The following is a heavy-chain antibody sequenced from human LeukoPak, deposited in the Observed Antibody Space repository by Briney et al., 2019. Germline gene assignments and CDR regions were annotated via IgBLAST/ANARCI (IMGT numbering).Heavy chain of an antibody. CDR1: GDSINGLDL. Sequence: SGTLSLTCTVSGDSINGLDLWSWVRQPPGKGLEWIGEMYLSGTTHSNPSVKSRVTISIDKSKNQFFLNLSSVTAADTAVYYCAGHLGYSFGHLDYWGQGTLVTVSS. V-gene: IGHV4-4*02. CDR2: MYLSGTT. D-gene: IGHD5-18*01. J-gene: IGHJ4*02. CDR3: AGHLGYSFGHLDY.